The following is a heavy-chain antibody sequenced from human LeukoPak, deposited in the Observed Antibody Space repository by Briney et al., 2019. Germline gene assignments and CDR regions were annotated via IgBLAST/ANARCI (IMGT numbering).Heavy chain of an antibody. CDR3: AREEEYGMDV. CDR2: ISYDGSNK. V-gene: IGHV3-30*03. CDR1: GFTFSSYG. J-gene: IGHJ6*02. Sequence: PGGSLRLSCAASGFTFSSYGMHWVRQAPGKGLEWVAVISYDGSNKYYADSVKGRFTISRDNAKNSLYLQMNSLRAEDTAVYYCAREEEYGMDVWGQGTTVTVSS.